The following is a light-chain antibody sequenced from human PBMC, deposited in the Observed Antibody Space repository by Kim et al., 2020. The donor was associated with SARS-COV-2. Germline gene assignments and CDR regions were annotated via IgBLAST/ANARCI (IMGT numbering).Light chain of an antibody. CDR3: QQYNSYSRT. V-gene: IGKV1-5*03. Sequence: ASVGDRVTITCRASQSISSWLAWYQQKPGKAPKLLINKASSLESGVPSRFSGSGSGTEFTLTISSLQPDDFATYYCQQYNSYSRTFGPGTKVDIK. J-gene: IGKJ3*01. CDR2: KAS. CDR1: QSISSW.